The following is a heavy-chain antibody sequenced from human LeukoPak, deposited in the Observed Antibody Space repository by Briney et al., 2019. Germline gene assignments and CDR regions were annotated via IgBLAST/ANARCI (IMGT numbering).Heavy chain of an antibody. J-gene: IGHJ4*02. CDR2: IYYSGST. CDR3: ARRRYCSSTSCYAVNYYFDY. CDR1: GGSISSSSYY. Sequence: SETLSLTCTVSGGSISSSSYYWGWIRQPPGKGLERIGSIYYSGSTYYNPSLKSRVTISVDTSKNQFSLKLSSVTAADTAVYYCARRRYCSSTSCYAVNYYFDYWGQGTLVTVSS. V-gene: IGHV4-39*01. D-gene: IGHD2-2*01.